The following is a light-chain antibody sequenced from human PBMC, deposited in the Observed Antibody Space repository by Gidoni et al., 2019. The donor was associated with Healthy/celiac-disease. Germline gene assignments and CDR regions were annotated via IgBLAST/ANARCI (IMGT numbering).Light chain of an antibody. V-gene: IGKV4-1*01. CDR3: QQYYSTPET. CDR1: QSVLYSSNNKNY. J-gene: IGKJ1*01. CDR2: WAS. Sequence: DIVMTQSPDSLAVSLGEWATINCKSSQSVLYSSNNKNYLAWYQQKPGQPTTLLIYWASTRESGVPDRFSGSGSGTDFTLTISSLQAEDVAVYDCQQYYSTPETFXXXTKVEIK.